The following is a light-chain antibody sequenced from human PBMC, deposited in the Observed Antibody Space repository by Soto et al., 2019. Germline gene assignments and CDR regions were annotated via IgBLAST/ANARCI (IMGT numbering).Light chain of an antibody. J-gene: IGLJ1*01. CDR2: GNS. CDR3: QSYDSSLYV. Sequence: QSVLTQPPSVSGAPGQRVTISCTGSSSNIGAGYDVHWYQQLPGTAPKLLIYGNSNRPSGVPDRFSGSKSGTSASLAITGLQAEYEADYYCQSYDSSLYVFGTGTKLTVL. V-gene: IGLV1-40*01. CDR1: SSNIGAGYD.